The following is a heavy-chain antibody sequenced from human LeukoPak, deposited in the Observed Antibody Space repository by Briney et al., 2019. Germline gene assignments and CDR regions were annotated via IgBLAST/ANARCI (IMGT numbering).Heavy chain of an antibody. CDR1: GFTFSSYS. V-gene: IGHV3-48*01. CDR2: ISSSSSTI. D-gene: IGHD6-13*01. J-gene: IGHJ1*01. Sequence: GGSLRLSCAASGFTFSSYSMNWVRQAPGKGLEWVSYISSSSSTIYYADSVKGRFTISRDNAKNSLYLQMNSLRAEDTAVYYCARDGRYSSSWYIQHWGQGTLVTVSS. CDR3: ARDGRYSSSWYIQH.